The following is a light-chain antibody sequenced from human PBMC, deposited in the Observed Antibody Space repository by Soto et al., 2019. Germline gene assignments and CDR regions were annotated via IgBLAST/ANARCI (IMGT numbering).Light chain of an antibody. CDR2: SAS. Sequence: EIAMTQSPATLSVSPGERATLSCRASQSISTELAWYQQIPGQPPRHLIYSASTRATGVPARFTGSGSGSEFTLTISGLQSEDFAIYYCQQGHNWPLTFGQGTRLEI. V-gene: IGKV3-15*01. J-gene: IGKJ2*01. CDR3: QQGHNWPLT. CDR1: QSISTE.